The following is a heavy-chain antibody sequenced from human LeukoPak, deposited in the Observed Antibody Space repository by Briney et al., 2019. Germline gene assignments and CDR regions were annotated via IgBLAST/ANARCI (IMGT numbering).Heavy chain of an antibody. D-gene: IGHD6-13*01. CDR3: ARIGAGSSRDY. Sequence: PGGSLRLSCAASGFTFSNFAMTWVRQAPGKGLDWVSSIVGSSSTYYADSLKGRFTISRDNAKNPLYLQMNSLRAEDTAVYYCARIGAGSSRDYWGQGTLVTVSS. V-gene: IGHV3-21*01. CDR1: GFTFSNFA. CDR2: IVGSSST. J-gene: IGHJ4*02.